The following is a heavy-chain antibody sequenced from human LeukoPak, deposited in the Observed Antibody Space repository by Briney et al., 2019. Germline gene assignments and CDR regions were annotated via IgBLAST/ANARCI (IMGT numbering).Heavy chain of an antibody. Sequence: SETLSLTCTVSGGSISSYYWSWIRQPPGKGLEWIGYIYYSGSTNYNPSLKSRVTISVDTSKNQFSLKLSSVTAADTAVYYCARSLLPNYGDSRNWFDPWGQGTLVTVSS. D-gene: IGHD4-17*01. CDR3: ARSLLPNYGDSRNWFDP. CDR1: GGSISSYY. J-gene: IGHJ5*02. CDR2: IYYSGST. V-gene: IGHV4-59*12.